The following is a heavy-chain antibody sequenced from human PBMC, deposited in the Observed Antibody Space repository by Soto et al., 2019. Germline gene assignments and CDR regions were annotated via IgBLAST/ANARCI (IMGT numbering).Heavy chain of an antibody. V-gene: IGHV4-59*08. Sequence: QVQLQESGPGLVKPSETLSLTCTVSGGSISSYYWSWIRQPPGKGLEWIGYIFFTGSTNYNPSLKRRVTIPVATPKTPSSLKLSSVPAADTAVYYCARHGLGGAPFVFWGKGSMATVFS. D-gene: IGHD3-16*01. CDR3: ARHGLGGAPFVF. CDR2: IFFTGST. J-gene: IGHJ3*01. CDR1: GGSISSYY.